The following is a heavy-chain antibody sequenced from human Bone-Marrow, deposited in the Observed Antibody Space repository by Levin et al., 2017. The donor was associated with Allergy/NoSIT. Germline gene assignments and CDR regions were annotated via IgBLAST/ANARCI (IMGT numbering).Heavy chain of an antibody. Sequence: PGGSLRLSCAASGFTVSSNYMSWVRQAPGKGPEWVSVIYSGGSTYYADSLKGRFTISRDNSKNTLYLQMNSLRAEDTAVSYCAGGWFGELVSQWGQGTLVTVSS. CDR1: GFTVSSNY. D-gene: IGHD3-10*01. CDR2: IYSGGST. CDR3: AGGWFGELVSQ. V-gene: IGHV3-53*01. J-gene: IGHJ4*02.